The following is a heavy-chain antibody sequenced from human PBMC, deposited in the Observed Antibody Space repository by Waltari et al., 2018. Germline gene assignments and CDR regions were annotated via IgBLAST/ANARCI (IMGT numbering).Heavy chain of an antibody. D-gene: IGHD1-26*01. CDR3: AREGVRIVEVSTLGS. V-gene: IGHV1-8*02. J-gene: IGHJ4*02. CDR2: MNPNSGSQ. CDR1: GYTFTSTD. Sequence: QAELDQSGDLVNNTGAAVMVSCHASGYTFTSTDIDWVRHALGNGLEGVGQATRQGLEWMGWMNPNSGSQGYAKKFQGRVTMPRHTPISTAYMELGSLRSEYTAVYYCAREGVRIVEVSTLGSWGQGTLVTVSS.